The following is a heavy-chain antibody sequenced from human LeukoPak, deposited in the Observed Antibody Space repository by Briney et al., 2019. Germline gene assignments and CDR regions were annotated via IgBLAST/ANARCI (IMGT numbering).Heavy chain of an antibody. CDR3: ARNRKTSRITIFGVPHAPLGFDP. Sequence: SAKVSCKASGGTFSSYAISWVRQAPGQGLEWMGGIIPISGTANYAQKFQGRVTITADESTSTAYMELSSLRSEDTAVYYCARNRKTSRITIFGVPHAPLGFDPWGQGTLVTVSS. D-gene: IGHD3-3*01. J-gene: IGHJ5*02. CDR2: IIPISGTA. V-gene: IGHV1-69*13. CDR1: GGTFSSYA.